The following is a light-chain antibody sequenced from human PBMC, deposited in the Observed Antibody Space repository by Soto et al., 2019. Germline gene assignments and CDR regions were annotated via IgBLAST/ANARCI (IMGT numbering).Light chain of an antibody. CDR1: SSDVGGSNH. CDR2: DVT. Sequence: QSALTQPASVSDSPGQSITISCTGTSSDVGGSNHVSWYQQHPGKAPKLMIYDVTNRPSGVSHRFSGSKSGSTASLILSGLQAEDEADYYCVSFTSSTTYVFGTGTKLTVL. CDR3: VSFTSSTTYV. V-gene: IGLV2-14*01. J-gene: IGLJ1*01.